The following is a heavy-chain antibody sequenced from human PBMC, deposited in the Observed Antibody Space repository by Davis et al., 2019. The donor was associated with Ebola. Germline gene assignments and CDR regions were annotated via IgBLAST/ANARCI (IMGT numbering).Heavy chain of an antibody. V-gene: IGHV4-61*09. J-gene: IGHJ6*03. Sequence: PSETLSLTCTVSGGSISSGSYYWSWIRQPAGKGLEWIGHIYTSGSTNYNPSLKSRVTISVDTSKNQFSLKLRSVTAADTAIYYCARAGTEYKSSSYHYYYYYYMDVWGKGTTITVSS. CDR3: ARAGTEYKSSSYHYYYYYYMDV. CDR2: IYTSGST. CDR1: GGSISSGSYY. D-gene: IGHD6-6*01.